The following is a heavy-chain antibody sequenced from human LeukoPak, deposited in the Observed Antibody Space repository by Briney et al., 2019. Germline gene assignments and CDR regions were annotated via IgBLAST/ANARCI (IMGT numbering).Heavy chain of an antibody. CDR2: INHSGST. J-gene: IGHJ3*02. D-gene: IGHD1-26*01. CDR1: GGSFSGYY. CDR3: AISGSYHTDAFDI. V-gene: IGHV4-34*01. Sequence: KPSETLSLTCAVYGGSFSGYYWSWIRQPPGKGLEWIGEINHSGSTNYNPSLKSRVTISVDTSKNQFSLKLSSVTAADTAVYYCAISGSYHTDAFDIWGQGTMVTVSS.